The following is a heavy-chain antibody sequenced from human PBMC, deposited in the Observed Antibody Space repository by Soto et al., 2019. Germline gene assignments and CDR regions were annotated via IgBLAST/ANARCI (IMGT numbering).Heavy chain of an antibody. V-gene: IGHV5-10-1*01. CDR3: ARFSTSCLWAFDY. D-gene: IGHD2-2*01. Sequence: PGESLKISCKGSGYGFTTYWISWLRQMPGKGLEGMGRIDPSDSYANYSPSFQGRSTISRDNAKNSLYLQMNSLRADDTAVYYCARFSTSCLWAFDYWGQGALVTVS. J-gene: IGHJ4*02. CDR2: IDPSDSYA. CDR1: GYGFTTYW.